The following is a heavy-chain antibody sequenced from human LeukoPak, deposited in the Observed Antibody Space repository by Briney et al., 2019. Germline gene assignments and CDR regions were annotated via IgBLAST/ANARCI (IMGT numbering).Heavy chain of an antibody. J-gene: IGHJ4*02. V-gene: IGHV3-23*01. CDR3: ARDALRYSGSYYYY. Sequence: PGGSLRLSCAASGFTFSDFAMSWVRQAPGKGLEWVSTISGNGGRTYYADSVKGRFTISRDNSKNTLYLQMNSLRAEDTAVYYCARDALRYSGSYYYYWGQGTLVTVFS. CDR2: ISGNGGRT. D-gene: IGHD1-26*01. CDR1: GFTFSDFA.